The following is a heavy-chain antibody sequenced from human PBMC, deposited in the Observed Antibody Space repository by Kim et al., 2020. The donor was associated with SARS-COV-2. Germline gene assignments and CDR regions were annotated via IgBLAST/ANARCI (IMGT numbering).Heavy chain of an antibody. CDR3: ARSSSPRAANWFDP. D-gene: IGHD6-13*01. J-gene: IGHJ5*02. Sequence: NPSIKSRVTISVDTSKNQFSLKLSSVTAADTAVYYCARSSSPRAANWFDPWGQGTLVTVSS. V-gene: IGHV4-39*01.